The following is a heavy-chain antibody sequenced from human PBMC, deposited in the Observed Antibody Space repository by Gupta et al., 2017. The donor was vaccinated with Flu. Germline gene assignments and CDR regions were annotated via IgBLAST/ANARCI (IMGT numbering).Heavy chain of an antibody. D-gene: IGHD5-12*01. J-gene: IGHJ4*02. CDR1: GFSLSTYGLS. Sequence: QVTLTESGPALIKPTQTLTLTCSLSGFSLSTYGLSMTWIRQSPGKGLEWLGLIDGDDDTYYTSSLKTRLTISKDTSKNQVVLTVTNMGPEDTATYFCARATDGGYSYLDYWGQGILVTVSS. CDR2: IDGDDDT. CDR3: ARATDGGYSYLDY. V-gene: IGHV2-70*01.